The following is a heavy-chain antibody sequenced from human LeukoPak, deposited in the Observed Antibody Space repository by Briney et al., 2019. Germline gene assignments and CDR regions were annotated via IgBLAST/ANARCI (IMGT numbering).Heavy chain of an antibody. CDR1: GYSLTNYY. Sequence: ASVKVSCKAFGYSLTNYYVYWVRQAPGQGLEWMGEINPSGGSTSYAQKFQGRITVTRDTYTNTVYMDLSSLRSEDTDTYYCARGPPPPRIGAGRFDSGGQG. CDR3: ARGPPPPRIGAGRFDS. V-gene: IGHV1-46*01. CDR2: INPSGGST. J-gene: IGHJ4*02. D-gene: IGHD5-12*01.